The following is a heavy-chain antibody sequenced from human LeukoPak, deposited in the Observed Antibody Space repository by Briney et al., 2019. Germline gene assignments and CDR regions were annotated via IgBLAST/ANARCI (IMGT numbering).Heavy chain of an antibody. CDR1: GFSFNSFG. CDR3: ARQILRGSYFYYLDV. Sequence: GGSLRLPCAASGFSFNSFGMSWVRQTPGKGLEWVSSIHSRGDNTHYADSLEGRFTIPRDTWKNTVYLQMNRLRVEDTATYYCARQILRGSYFYYLDVWGTGTPVTVSS. V-gene: IGHV3-23*01. D-gene: IGHD3-10*01. J-gene: IGHJ6*03. CDR2: IHSRGDNT.